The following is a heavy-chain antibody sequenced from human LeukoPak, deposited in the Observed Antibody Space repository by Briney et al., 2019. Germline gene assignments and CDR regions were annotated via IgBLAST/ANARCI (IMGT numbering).Heavy chain of an antibody. Sequence: SETLSLTCAVYGGSFSGYYWSWIRQPPGKGLEWIGEINHSGSTNYNPSLKSRVTISVDTSKNQFSLKLSSVTAADTAVYYCARVPRSGSYLGAFDIWGQGTMVTVSS. D-gene: IGHD1-26*01. CDR1: GGSFSGYY. CDR2: INHSGST. CDR3: ARVPRSGSYLGAFDI. J-gene: IGHJ3*02. V-gene: IGHV4-34*01.